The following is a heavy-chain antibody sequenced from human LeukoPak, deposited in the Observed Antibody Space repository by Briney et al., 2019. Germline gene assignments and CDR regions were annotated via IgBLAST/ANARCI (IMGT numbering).Heavy chain of an antibody. Sequence: GGSLRLSCAASGFTFSSYDMHWVRQATGRGLELVSGVAGAGDTYYADSVKGRFTISRENGKNSLYLQMNSLRAGDTAVYYCARGGIRGVTWNWLDPWGQGTLVTVSS. CDR1: GFTFSSYD. V-gene: IGHV3-13*01. CDR3: ARGGIRGVTWNWLDP. J-gene: IGHJ5*02. D-gene: IGHD3-10*01. CDR2: VAGAGDT.